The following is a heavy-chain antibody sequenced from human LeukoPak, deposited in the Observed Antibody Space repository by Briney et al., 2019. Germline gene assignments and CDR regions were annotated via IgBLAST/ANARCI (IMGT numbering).Heavy chain of an antibody. CDR1: GGSLSSGDYY. CDR2: IYYSGST. J-gene: IGHJ4*02. D-gene: IGHD2-21*01. V-gene: IGHV4-31*03. CDR3: AIAGASYSIHY. Sequence: PSETLSLTCTVSGGSLSSGDYYWSWIRQHPGKGLEWIGYIYYSGSTYYNPSLKSRVTISRDTSKNQFSLKLNSVTAADTAVYYCAIAGASYSIHYWGRGTLVTVSS.